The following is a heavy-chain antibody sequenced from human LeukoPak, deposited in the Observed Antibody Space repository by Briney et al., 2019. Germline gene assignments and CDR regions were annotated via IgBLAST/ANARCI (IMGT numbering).Heavy chain of an antibody. V-gene: IGHV3-20*04. Sequence: GGSLSLSCAASGFTFDDYGMSWVRHAPGKGLECVSGIHWKGGSTVYADFVKGRFTISRDNAKNSLYLQMNSLRAEDTAMYYCARDCSSSAFDIWGQGTMVTASS. D-gene: IGHD2-15*01. CDR2: IHWKGGST. CDR3: ARDCSSSAFDI. J-gene: IGHJ3*02. CDR1: GFTFDDYG.